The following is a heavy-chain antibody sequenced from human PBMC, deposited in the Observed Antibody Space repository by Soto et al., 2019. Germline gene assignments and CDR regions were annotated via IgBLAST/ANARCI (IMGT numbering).Heavy chain of an antibody. J-gene: IGHJ4*02. D-gene: IGHD5-18*01. V-gene: IGHV5-51*01. Sequence: GESLKISCKASGYSFANYWIGWVCQKPGKGLEWMGVIYPGDSETTYSPSFEGQVIISVDRSRGTAFLEWSSLKASDTAMYYCARPGAPTDTVVYDFWGQGTQVTVSS. CDR1: GYSFANYW. CDR2: IYPGDSET. CDR3: ARPGAPTDTVVYDF.